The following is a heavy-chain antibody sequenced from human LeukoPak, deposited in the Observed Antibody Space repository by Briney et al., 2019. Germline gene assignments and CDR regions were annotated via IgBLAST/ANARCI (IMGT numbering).Heavy chain of an antibody. Sequence: PSETLSLTCTVSGGSISSSSYYWGWIRQPPGKGLEWIGSIYYSGSTYYNPSLKSRVTISVDTSKNQFSLKLSSVTAADTAMYYCARHLLHYDFWSGYGPLNCFDPWGQGTLVTVSS. CDR2: IYYSGST. D-gene: IGHD3-3*01. CDR3: ARHLLHYDFWSGYGPLNCFDP. CDR1: GGSISSSSYY. J-gene: IGHJ5*02. V-gene: IGHV4-39*01.